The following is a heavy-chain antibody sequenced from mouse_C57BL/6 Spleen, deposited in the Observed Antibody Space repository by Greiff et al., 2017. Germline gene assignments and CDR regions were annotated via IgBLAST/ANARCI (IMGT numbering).Heavy chain of an antibody. D-gene: IGHD1-1*01. J-gene: IGHJ2*01. V-gene: IGHV3-6*01. CDR1: GYSITSGYY. CDR3: ARGIVEDD. Sequence: VQLKESGPGLVKPSQSLSLTCSVTGYSITSGYYWNWIRQFPGNKLEWMGYISYDGSNNYNPSLKNRISITRDTSKNQFFLKLNSVTTENTATYYCARGIVEDDWSQGTTLTVSS. CDR2: ISYDGSN.